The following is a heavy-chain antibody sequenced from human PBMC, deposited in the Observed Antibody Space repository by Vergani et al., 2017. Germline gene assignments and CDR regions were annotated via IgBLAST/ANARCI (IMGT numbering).Heavy chain of an antibody. CDR3: ARGTQQLVPGPGPYYYYYYMDV. D-gene: IGHD6-13*01. V-gene: IGHV1-69*01. CDR1: GGTFSSYA. J-gene: IGHJ6*03. CDR2: IIPIFGTA. Sequence: QVQLVQSGAEVKKPGSSVKVSCKASGGTFSSYAISWVRQAPGQGLERMGGIIPIFGTANYAQKFQGRVTITADESTSTAYMELSSLRSEDTAVYYCARGTQQLVPGPGPYYYYYYMDVWGKGTTVTVSS.